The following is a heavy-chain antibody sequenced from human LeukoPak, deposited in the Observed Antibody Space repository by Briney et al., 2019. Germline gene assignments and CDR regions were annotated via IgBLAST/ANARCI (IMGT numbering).Heavy chain of an antibody. CDR1: GGSISSYY. V-gene: IGHV4-59*01. D-gene: IGHD1-26*01. J-gene: IGHJ4*02. CDR3: ARVSSGSYYYPFDY. Sequence: SETLSLTCTVSGGSISSYYWSWIRQPLGKGLEWIGYIYYSGSTNYNPSLKSRVTISVDTSKNQFSLKLSSVTAADTAVYYCARVSSGSYYYPFDYWGQGTLVTVSS. CDR2: IYYSGST.